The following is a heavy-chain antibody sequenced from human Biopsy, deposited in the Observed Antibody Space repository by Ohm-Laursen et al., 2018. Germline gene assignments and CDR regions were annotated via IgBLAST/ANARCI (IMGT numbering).Heavy chain of an antibody. J-gene: IGHJ6*02. Sequence: SETLSLTCTVSGDSVTKYYWGWIRQPPGKGLEWIGHIYYSVMTNYNPSLQSRVSISVDTSRNQVSLTLSSVTAADTAVYYCARDSGIPNYGNFKYYHYYGMDVWGQGTKVTVSS. CDR1: GDSVTKYY. CDR2: IYYSVMT. D-gene: IGHD4-11*01. CDR3: ARDSGIPNYGNFKYYHYYGMDV. V-gene: IGHV4-59*02.